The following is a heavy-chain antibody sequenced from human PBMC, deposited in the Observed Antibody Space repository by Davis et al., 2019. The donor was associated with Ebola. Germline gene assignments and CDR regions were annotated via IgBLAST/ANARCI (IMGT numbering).Heavy chain of an antibody. CDR3: ARARLTHIVIPGAIFDY. J-gene: IGHJ4*02. D-gene: IGHD2-2*01. Sequence: GESLKISCAASGFTFSDYYMSWIRQAPGKGLEWVSYISSSGSTIYYADSVKGRFAISRDNAKNSLYLQMNSLRAEDTALYYCARARLTHIVIPGAIFDYWGQGTLVTVSS. V-gene: IGHV3-11*01. CDR2: ISSSGSTI. CDR1: GFTFSDYY.